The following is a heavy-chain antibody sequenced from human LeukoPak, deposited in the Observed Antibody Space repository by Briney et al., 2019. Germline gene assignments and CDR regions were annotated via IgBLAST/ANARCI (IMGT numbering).Heavy chain of an antibody. CDR2: VGIDSGNT. Sequence: GGSLRLSCAASGFIFSDYSMNWVRQAPGKGLEWISYVGIDSGNTKYADSVKGRFTISGDNAKKSLYLQMNSLRVEDTAVYYCARDYRFAFDNWGQGTLVAVSS. V-gene: IGHV3-21*05. CDR3: ARDYRFAFDN. J-gene: IGHJ4*02. CDR1: GFIFSDYS.